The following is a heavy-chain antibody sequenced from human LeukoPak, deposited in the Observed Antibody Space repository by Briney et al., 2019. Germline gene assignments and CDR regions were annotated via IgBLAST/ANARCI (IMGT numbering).Heavy chain of an antibody. J-gene: IGHJ4*02. CDR3: ARVTGGSGSYYSPLHYYFDY. CDR1: GYSISSSNY. D-gene: IGHD3-10*01. V-gene: IGHV4-28*03. CDR2: IYYSGST. Sequence: SETLSLTCAVSGYSISSSNYWGWIRQPPGKGLEWIGYIYYSGSTYYNPSLKSRVTISVDTSKNQFSLKLSSVTVADTAVYYCARVTGGSGSYYSPLHYYFDYWGQGTLVTVSS.